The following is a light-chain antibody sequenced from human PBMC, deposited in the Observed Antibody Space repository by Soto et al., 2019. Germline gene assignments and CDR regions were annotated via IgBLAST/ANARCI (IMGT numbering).Light chain of an antibody. V-gene: IGKV1-39*01. CDR1: QSISSY. CDR3: QQTYSTPPT. Sequence: DIQMTQSPSSLYASVGDRVTITCRASQSISSYLNWYQQKAGLAPKLLIYAASSSQSGVPSRFSGSGSGTDFTLTISSLQPEDFATYYCQQTYSTPPTFGQGTKVDIK. J-gene: IGKJ1*01. CDR2: AAS.